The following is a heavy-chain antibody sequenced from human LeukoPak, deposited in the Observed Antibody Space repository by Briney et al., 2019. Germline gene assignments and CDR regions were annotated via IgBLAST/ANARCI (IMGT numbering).Heavy chain of an antibody. D-gene: IGHD3-3*01. J-gene: IGHJ4*02. V-gene: IGHV1-69*04. CDR2: IIPILGIA. CDR3: ARDPGIFGVYYFDY. Sequence: ASVKVSCKASGGTFSSNAISWVRQAPGQGLEWMGRIIPILGIANYAQKFQGRVTITADKSTSTAYMELSSLRSEDTAVYYCARDPGIFGVYYFDYWGQGTLVTVSS. CDR1: GGTFSSNA.